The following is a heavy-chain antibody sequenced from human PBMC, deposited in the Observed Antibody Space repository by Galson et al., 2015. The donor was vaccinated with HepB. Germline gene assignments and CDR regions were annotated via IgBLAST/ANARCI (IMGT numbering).Heavy chain of an antibody. J-gene: IGHJ3*02. CDR3: ARRRYCSSAACYKNAFDI. V-gene: IGHV2-5*01. CDR1: GFSLSTGGVA. D-gene: IGHD2-2*02. Sequence: PALVKPTQTLTLTSTFSGFSLSTGGVAVGWIRQPPGKALEWLAMIYWNGDKYYSPFLKSRLTTTEDTSTYQVVLTMTNMDPADTGTYYCARRRYCSSAACYKNAFDIWGQGTMVTVSS. CDR2: IYWNGDK.